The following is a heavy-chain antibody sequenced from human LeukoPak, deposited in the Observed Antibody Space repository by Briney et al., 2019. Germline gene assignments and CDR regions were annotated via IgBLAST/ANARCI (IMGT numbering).Heavy chain of an antibody. V-gene: IGHV3-15*01. D-gene: IGHD3-22*01. CDR2: IKTKSDGGTT. J-gene: IGHJ3*02. CDR1: GSTASHAW. Sequence: GGSLRLSCAASGSTASHAWMSWVRQAPEKGLEWVGRIKTKSDGGTTDYAAPVKGRFTISRDDSKNTLYLQMNSLKSEDTGVYYCTTGNYDTSGGSFDIWGQGTVVTVSS. CDR3: TTGNYDTSGGSFDI.